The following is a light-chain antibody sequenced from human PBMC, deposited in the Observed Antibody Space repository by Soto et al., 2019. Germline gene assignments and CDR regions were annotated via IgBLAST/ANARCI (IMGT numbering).Light chain of an antibody. CDR3: LQVANFPRT. Sequence: DIQMTQSPSSVSASVGETVTITCRASQDINSRLAWFQQQPGRPPKYVIQAATMLQSGFPSRFAGSGSGRDFTLTIHTLQPEDSAIYYCLQVANFPRTFGQGTKVE. J-gene: IGKJ1*01. CDR1: QDINSR. CDR2: AAT. V-gene: IGKV1-12*01.